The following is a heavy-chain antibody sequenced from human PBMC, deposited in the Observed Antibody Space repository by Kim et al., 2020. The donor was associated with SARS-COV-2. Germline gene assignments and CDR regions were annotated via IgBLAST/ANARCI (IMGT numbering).Heavy chain of an antibody. Sequence: GGSLRLSCAASGFTVSSNYMSWVRQAPGKGLEWVSVINSSGSTYYADSVEGRFTISRHNSKNTLYLQMNRLLAEDTAVYYCSRSTCHGSGWYGNLYYFDYWGQGTLVTVSS. CDR1: GFTVSSNY. V-gene: IGHV3-53*04. CDR3: SRSTCHGSGWYGNLYYFDY. CDR2: INSSGST. D-gene: IGHD6-19*01. J-gene: IGHJ4*02.